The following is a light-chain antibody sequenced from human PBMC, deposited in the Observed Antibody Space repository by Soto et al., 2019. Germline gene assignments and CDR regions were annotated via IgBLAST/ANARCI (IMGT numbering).Light chain of an antibody. CDR2: KAS. CDR1: QSISSW. V-gene: IGKV1-5*03. CDR3: QQYNSYLSIT. Sequence: DIQMTQSPSTLSASVGDRVTITYRASQSISSWLAWYQQKPGKAPKLLIYKASSLESGVPSRFSGSGSGTEFTLTISSLQPDDFATYYCQQYNSYLSITFGQGTRLEIK. J-gene: IGKJ5*01.